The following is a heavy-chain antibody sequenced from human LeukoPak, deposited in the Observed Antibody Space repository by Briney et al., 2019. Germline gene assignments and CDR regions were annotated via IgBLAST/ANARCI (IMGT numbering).Heavy chain of an antibody. Sequence: PGGSLRLSCAVSGLTFNNYAMSWVRQAPGKGLEWVSAISKSGDHTYYAASAKGRFTIYRDNSKNTLYLQMKNLRIEHTAVYYCAKGLHGGVGYGVDVWGQGTRSPSP. CDR2: ISKSGDHT. CDR1: GLTFNNYA. CDR3: AKGLHGGVGYGVDV. J-gene: IGHJ6*02. D-gene: IGHD3-16*01. V-gene: IGHV3-23*01.